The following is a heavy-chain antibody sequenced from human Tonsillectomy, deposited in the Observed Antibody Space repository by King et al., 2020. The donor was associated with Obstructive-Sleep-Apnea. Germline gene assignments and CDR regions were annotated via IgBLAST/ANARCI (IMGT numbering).Heavy chain of an antibody. Sequence: VQLVESGGGLVQPGGSLRLSCAASGFTFSSYWMHWVRQAPGKGLVWVSRINSDGSSTSYADSVKGRFTISRDNAKNTLYLQMNSLRAEDTAVYYCARLYPAAGYYYYGMDVWGLGTTVTVSS. CDR3: ARLYPAAGYYYYGMDV. J-gene: IGHJ6*02. CDR1: GFTFSSYW. V-gene: IGHV3-74*01. D-gene: IGHD6-25*01. CDR2: INSDGSST.